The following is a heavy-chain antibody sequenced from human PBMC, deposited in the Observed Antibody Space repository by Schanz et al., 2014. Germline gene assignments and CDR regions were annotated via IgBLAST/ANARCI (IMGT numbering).Heavy chain of an antibody. V-gene: IGHV1-46*03. CDR3: ARGGFFDSTSFDS. CDR2: INPSSDTT. Sequence: QVQLVQSGAEVKKPGVSVKVSCKASGYTFTTYYIHWVRQAPGQGLEWMGKINPSSDTTRIAQNCQGSLTVTRDTSTSTVNMELSSLRSEVTSCYYCARGGFFDSTSFDSWGQGTLVNVSS. CDR1: GYTFTTYY. D-gene: IGHD2-2*01. J-gene: IGHJ4*02.